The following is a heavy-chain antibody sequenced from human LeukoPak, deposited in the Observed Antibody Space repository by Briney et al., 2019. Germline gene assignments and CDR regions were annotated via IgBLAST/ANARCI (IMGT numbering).Heavy chain of an antibody. Sequence: SETLSLTCSVSGVSISNYYWSWIRQPPGKGLEWIGYIYYSGSTNYNPSLKSRVAISVDASKSQFSLNLSSVTAADTAVYFCARRLLWFGDWPQTRPQTAFDIWGQGTMVTVSS. D-gene: IGHD3-10*01. CDR2: IYYSGST. CDR1: GVSISNYY. CDR3: ARRLLWFGDWPQTRPQTAFDI. J-gene: IGHJ3*02. V-gene: IGHV4-59*12.